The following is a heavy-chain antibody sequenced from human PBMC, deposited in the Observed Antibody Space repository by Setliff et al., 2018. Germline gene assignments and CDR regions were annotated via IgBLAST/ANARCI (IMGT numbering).Heavy chain of an antibody. D-gene: IGHD1-7*01. J-gene: IGHJ4*02. CDR2: IIPIFGTT. V-gene: IGHV1-69*05. Sequence: SVKVSCKASGGTFRSYGISWVRQAPGQGLEWMGVIIPIFGTTRYTQKFQGRLTFFMDESTNTAYMELSSLRSEDTAVYYCARYITGTTPADYWGQGTLVTVSS. CDR3: ARYITGTTPADY. CDR1: GGTFRSYG.